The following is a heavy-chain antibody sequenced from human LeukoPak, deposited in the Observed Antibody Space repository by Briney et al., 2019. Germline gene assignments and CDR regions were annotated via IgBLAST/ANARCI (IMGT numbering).Heavy chain of an antibody. CDR2: IYPAASDA. Sequence: GESLKISCKGSGYSFMTYWIGGVRQMPGQGLEWMGIIYPAASDAKYSPSLQDQVTISADRSINTAYLHWRSLKASDTAMYYCARLSMIDTFDIWGLGTVVTVSS. V-gene: IGHV5-51*01. CDR3: ARLSMIDTFDI. D-gene: IGHD3-22*01. J-gene: IGHJ3*02. CDR1: GYSFMTYW.